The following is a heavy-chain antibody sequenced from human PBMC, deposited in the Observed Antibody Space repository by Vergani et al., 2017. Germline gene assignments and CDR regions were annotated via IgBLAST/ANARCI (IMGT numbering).Heavy chain of an antibody. CDR3: ARHTTYTDS. CDR1: EYSFGNYW. CDR2: IYPADYDT. Sequence: EVELVQSGPEMRKPGESVKISCKGSEYSFGNYWIGWVRQMPGKGLEWMGIIYPADYDTRYSPSFQGQVTISADKSISTAFLQWDSLKASDTALYYCARHTTYTDSWGQGTLVTVSS. J-gene: IGHJ4*02. D-gene: IGHD1-1*01. V-gene: IGHV5-51*01.